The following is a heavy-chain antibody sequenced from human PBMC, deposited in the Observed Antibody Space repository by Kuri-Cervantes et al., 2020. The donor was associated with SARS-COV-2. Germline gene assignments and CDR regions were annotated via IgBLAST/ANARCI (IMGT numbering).Heavy chain of an antibody. CDR1: GFSLTTSGMC. CDR2: MDWDDDN. CDR3: VRIRAATVIADY. Sequence: GPTLVKPTQTLTLNCTFSGFSLTTSGMCVAWIRQPSGKALEWLARMDWDDDNYYKTSLNTRLSISKDTSKDQVVLTMTNMYPVETATYYCVRIRAATVIADYWGQGTLVTVSS. V-gene: IGHV2-70*11. D-gene: IGHD5-18*01. J-gene: IGHJ4*02.